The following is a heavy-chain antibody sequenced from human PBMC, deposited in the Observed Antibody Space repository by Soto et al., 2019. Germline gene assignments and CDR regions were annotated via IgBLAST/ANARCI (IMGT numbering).Heavy chain of an antibody. D-gene: IGHD3-3*01. CDR2: ISSSSSYI. J-gene: IGHJ5*02. CDR3: ARGGGGIKYDFWSGSPDTGWFDP. V-gene: IGHV3-21*01. Sequence: GGSLRLSCAASGFTFSSYSMNWVRQAPGKGLEWVSSISSSSSYIYYADSVKGRFTISRDNAKNSLYLQMNSLRAEDTAGYYCARGGGGIKYDFWSGSPDTGWFDPWGQGTLVTVSS. CDR1: GFTFSSYS.